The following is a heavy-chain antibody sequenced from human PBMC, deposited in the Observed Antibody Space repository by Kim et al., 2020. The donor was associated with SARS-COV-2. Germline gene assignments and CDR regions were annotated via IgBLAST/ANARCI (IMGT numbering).Heavy chain of an antibody. D-gene: IGHD2-2*02. V-gene: IGHV4-39*01. Sequence: SETLSLTCTVSGGSISSSSYYWGWIRQPPGKGLEWIGSIYYSGSTYYNPSLKSRVTISVDTSKNQFSLKLSSVTAADTAVYYCARQDPYQLLYDSYYFDYWGQGTLVTVSS. J-gene: IGHJ4*02. CDR1: GGSISSSSYY. CDR2: IYYSGST. CDR3: ARQDPYQLLYDSYYFDY.